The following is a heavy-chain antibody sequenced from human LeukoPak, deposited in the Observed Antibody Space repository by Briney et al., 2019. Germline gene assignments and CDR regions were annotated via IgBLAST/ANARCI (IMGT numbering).Heavy chain of an antibody. Sequence: GGSLRLSCAASGFTFSSYSMNWVRQAPGKGLEWVSSISSSSSYIYYADSVKGRFTISRGNAKNSLYLQMNSLRAEDTAVYYCARTGHDKNFDYWGQGTLVTVSS. V-gene: IGHV3-21*01. CDR3: ARTGHDKNFDY. D-gene: IGHD1-1*01. J-gene: IGHJ4*02. CDR1: GFTFSSYS. CDR2: ISSSSSYI.